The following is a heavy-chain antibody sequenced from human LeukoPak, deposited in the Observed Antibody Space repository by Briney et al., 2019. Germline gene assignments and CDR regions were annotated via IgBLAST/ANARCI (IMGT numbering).Heavy chain of an antibody. CDR1: GGSFSGYY. CDR3: ARRERGRSGYSSSWYWS. D-gene: IGHD6-13*01. Sequence: PSETLSLTCAVYGGSFSGYYWSWIRQPPGKGLEWIGEINHSGSTNYNPSLESRVTISVDTSKNQFSLKLSSVTAADTAVYYCARRERGRSGYSSSWYWSWGQGTLVTVSS. J-gene: IGHJ5*02. V-gene: IGHV4-34*01. CDR2: INHSGST.